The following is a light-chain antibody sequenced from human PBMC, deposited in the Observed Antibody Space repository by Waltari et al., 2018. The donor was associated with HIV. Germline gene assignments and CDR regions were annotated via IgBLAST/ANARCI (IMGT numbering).Light chain of an antibody. CDR3: QSADSSGTYRV. V-gene: IGLV3-25*03. Sequence: SYELTQPASVSVSPGQTASITCSGDALPKQYVYWYQQKPGQVPLLVIYKDNERPAGIPERFSGSSSGTTATLTSSGVQAEDESDYYCQSADSSGTYRVFGGGTKVTVL. CDR2: KDN. CDR1: ALPKQY. J-gene: IGLJ3*02.